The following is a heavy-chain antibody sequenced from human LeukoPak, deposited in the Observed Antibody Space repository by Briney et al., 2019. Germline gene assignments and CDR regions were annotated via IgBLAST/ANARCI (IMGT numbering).Heavy chain of an antibody. D-gene: IGHD5-18*01. CDR3: ARFTDTAMYLDY. CDR2: IYYSGST. CDR1: DGSISSYY. J-gene: IGHJ4*02. V-gene: IGHV4-59*01. Sequence: PSETLSLTCTVSDGSISSYYWSWIRQPPRKGLEWIGYIYYSGSTNYNPPLKSRVTISVDTSKNQFSLKLSSVTAADTAVYYCARFTDTAMYLDYWGQGTLVTVSS.